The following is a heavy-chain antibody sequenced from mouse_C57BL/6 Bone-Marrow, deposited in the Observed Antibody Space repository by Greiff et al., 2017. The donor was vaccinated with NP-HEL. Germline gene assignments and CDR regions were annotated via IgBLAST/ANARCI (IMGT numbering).Heavy chain of an antibody. CDR1: GYTFTSYT. D-gene: IGHD1-1*01. J-gene: IGHJ2*01. CDR3: ARGVTAVVACD. V-gene: IGHV1-4*01. Sequence: VQLQQSGAELARPGASVKMSCKASGYTFTSYTMHWVKQRPGQGLEWIGYINPSSGYTKYNQKFKDKATLTADKSSSTAYMQLSSLTSEDSAGYYCARGVTAVVACDWGQGTTLTVSS. CDR2: INPSSGYT.